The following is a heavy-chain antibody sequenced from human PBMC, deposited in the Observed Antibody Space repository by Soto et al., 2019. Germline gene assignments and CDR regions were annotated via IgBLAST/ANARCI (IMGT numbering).Heavy chain of an antibody. CDR3: ARHSDFWSGHHDY. V-gene: IGHV4-61*05. CDR1: GASISNIDYS. D-gene: IGHD3-3*01. CDR2: IYYSGTT. J-gene: IGHJ4*02. Sequence: PSETLSLTCTVSGASISNIDYSWGWIRQAPGKGLEWIGYIYYSGTTNYNPSLMSRVTMSVDTSKNQFSLKLSSVTAADTAVYNCARHSDFWSGHHDYWGQGTLVTVSS.